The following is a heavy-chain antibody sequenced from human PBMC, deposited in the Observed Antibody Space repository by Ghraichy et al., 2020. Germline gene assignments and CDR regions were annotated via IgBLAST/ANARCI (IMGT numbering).Heavy chain of an antibody. V-gene: IGHV6-1*01. D-gene: IGHD2-15*01. J-gene: IGHJ3*02. CDR3: ARDVRTEANGGWYNALDI. CDR2: TYYRSKWYN. Sequence: SQTLSLTCAISGDSVSSNSAAWNWIRQSPSRGLEWLGRTYYRSKWYNDYAVSVKSRITINPDTSKNQFSLQLNSVTPEDTAGYYCARDVRTEANGGWYNALDIWGQGTMVTVSS. CDR1: GDSVSSNSAA.